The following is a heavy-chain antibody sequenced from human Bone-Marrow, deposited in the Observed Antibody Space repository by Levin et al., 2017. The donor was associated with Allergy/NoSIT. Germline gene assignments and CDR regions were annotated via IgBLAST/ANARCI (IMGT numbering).Heavy chain of an antibody. Sequence: SCTGSGFTFSTYGIHWVRQAPGKGLEWVTFIWNHGGEQYYADSVKGRFTVSRDNSKNTVYLQMNSLRAEDTGRYYWARDIGHCSTGTCYSESHFDYWGQGTLVTVSS. J-gene: IGHJ4*02. V-gene: IGHV3-33*01. CDR1: GFTFSTYG. D-gene: IGHD2-15*01. CDR2: IWNHGGEQ. CDR3: ARDIGHCSTGTCYSESHFDY.